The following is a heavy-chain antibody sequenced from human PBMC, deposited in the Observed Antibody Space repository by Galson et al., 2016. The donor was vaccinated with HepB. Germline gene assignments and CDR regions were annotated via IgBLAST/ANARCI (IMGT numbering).Heavy chain of an antibody. D-gene: IGHD5-18*01. CDR3: ARLGLGYGTPFDY. J-gene: IGHJ4*02. V-gene: IGHV4-59*01. CDR1: GGSINNYY. CDR2: VYYSGSA. Sequence: SETLSLTCNVSGGSINNYYWTWIRQPPGKGLEWIGHVYYSGSANYNPPLRSRVTISVDTSKNQFSLRLNSVTAADTAVYYCARLGLGYGTPFDYWGPGTLVTVSS.